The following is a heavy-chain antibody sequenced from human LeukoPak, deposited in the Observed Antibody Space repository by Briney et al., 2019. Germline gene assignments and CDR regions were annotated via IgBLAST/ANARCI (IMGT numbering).Heavy chain of an antibody. CDR1: GFTFSNYA. Sequence: GGSLRLSCAASGFTFSNYAMAWVRQAPGKGLEWVSGTRGSGGTPYYADSVKGRFTISRDNSKNTLYLQMNSLRAEDTAAYYCAKAVGYSGYQSFDYWGQGTLVTVSS. CDR3: AKAVGYSGYQSFDY. V-gene: IGHV3-23*01. CDR2: TRGSGGTP. J-gene: IGHJ4*02. D-gene: IGHD5-12*01.